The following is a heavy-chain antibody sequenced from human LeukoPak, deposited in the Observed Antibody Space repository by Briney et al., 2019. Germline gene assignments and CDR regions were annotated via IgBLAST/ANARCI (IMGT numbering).Heavy chain of an antibody. D-gene: IGHD3-10*01. CDR2: ISAYNGNT. Sequence: ASVKVSCKASGYTFTSYGISWVRQAPGQGLEWMGWISAYNGNTNYAQKLQGRVTMTRNTSISTAYMELSSLRSEDTAVYYCARGPERSRYGSGSSWFDPWGQGTLVTVSS. CDR3: ARGPERSRYGSGSSWFDP. CDR1: GYTFTSYG. J-gene: IGHJ5*02. V-gene: IGHV1-18*01.